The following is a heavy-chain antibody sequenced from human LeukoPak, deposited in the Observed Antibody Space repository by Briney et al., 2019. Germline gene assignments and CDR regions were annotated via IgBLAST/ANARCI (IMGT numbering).Heavy chain of an antibody. V-gene: IGHV3-30*18. CDR1: GFTFSSYG. CDR2: ISYDGSNK. J-gene: IGHJ4*02. CDR3: AKGYYFDY. Sequence: GGSLRLSCAASGFTFSSYGMHWVRQAPGKGLEWVAVISYDGSNKYYADSVKGRFTISRDNSKNTLYPQMNSLRAEDTAVYYWAKGYYFDYWGQGTLVTVSS.